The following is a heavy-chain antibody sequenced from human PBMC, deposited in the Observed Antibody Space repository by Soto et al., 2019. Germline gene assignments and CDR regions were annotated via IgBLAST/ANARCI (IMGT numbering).Heavy chain of an antibody. J-gene: IGHJ6*02. CDR3: AKDRDSSGWFSGYYYGVDV. CDR2: ISYDGSNK. CDR1: GFTFSSYG. V-gene: IGHV3-30*18. Sequence: GGSLRLSCAASGFTFSSYGMHWVRQAPGKGLEWVALISYDGSNKYYADSVKGRFTISRDNSKNTLSLQVSSLRPEDKAVYYCAKDRDSSGWFSGYYYGVDVWGQGTTVTVSS. D-gene: IGHD6-19*01.